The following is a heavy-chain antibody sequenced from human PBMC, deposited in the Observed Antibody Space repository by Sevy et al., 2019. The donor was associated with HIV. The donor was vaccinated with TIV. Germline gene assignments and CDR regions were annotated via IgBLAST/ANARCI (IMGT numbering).Heavy chain of an antibody. CDR3: AKDTDSGSYLNDAFDI. CDR1: GFTFSSFA. Sequence: GGSLRLSCAASGFTFSSFAMSWVRQTPGKGLEWVSGFNGSGGTTYYPDSVKGRFTISRDNSKNTLYLQMNSLRAEDTAVYYCAKDTDSGSYLNDAFDIWGQGTMVTVSS. J-gene: IGHJ3*02. V-gene: IGHV3-23*01. D-gene: IGHD1-26*01. CDR2: FNGSGGTT.